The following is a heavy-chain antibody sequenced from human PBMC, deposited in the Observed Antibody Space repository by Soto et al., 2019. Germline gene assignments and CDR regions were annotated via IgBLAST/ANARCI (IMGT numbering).Heavy chain of an antibody. J-gene: IGHJ5*02. CDR2: ISGRGGST. CDR1: GFTFSSYA. CDR3: AKGKQWLVLSNWFDP. Sequence: GGSLRLSCAASGFTFSSYAMSWVRQAPGKGLEWVSAISGRGGSTYYADSVKGRFTISRDNSKNTLYLQMNSLRAEDTAVYYCAKGKQWLVLSNWFDPWGQGTLVTVSS. V-gene: IGHV3-23*01. D-gene: IGHD6-19*01.